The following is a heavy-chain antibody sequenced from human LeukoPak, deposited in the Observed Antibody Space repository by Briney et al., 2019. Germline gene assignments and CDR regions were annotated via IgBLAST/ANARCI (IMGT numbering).Heavy chain of an antibody. CDR1: GFTFSSYA. J-gene: IGHJ4*02. D-gene: IGHD4-17*01. CDR2: ISGSTGST. Sequence: GGSLRLSCAGSGFTFSSYAMSWVRQAPGKGLEWVSTISGSTGSTYYADSVKGRFTFSRDNAKNSLYLQMNSLRAEDTAVYYCARGTTVTSFDYWGQGTLVTVSS. V-gene: IGHV3-23*01. CDR3: ARGTTVTSFDY.